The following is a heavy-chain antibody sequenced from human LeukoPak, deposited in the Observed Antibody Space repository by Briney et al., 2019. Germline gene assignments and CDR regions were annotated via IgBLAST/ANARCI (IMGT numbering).Heavy chain of an antibody. CDR3: ARLPLRGYSYGFVDY. CDR2: ISYDGSNK. Sequence: GGSLRLSCAASGFTFSSYAMHWVRQAPGKGLEWVAVISYDGSNKYYADSVKGRFTISRDNSKNTLYLQMNSLRAEDTAVYYCARLPLRGYSYGFVDYWGQGTLVTVSS. V-gene: IGHV3-30-3*01. CDR1: GFTFSSYA. D-gene: IGHD5-18*01. J-gene: IGHJ4*02.